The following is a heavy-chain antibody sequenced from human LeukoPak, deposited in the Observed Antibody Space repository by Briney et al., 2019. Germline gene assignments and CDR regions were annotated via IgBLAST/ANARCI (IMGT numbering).Heavy chain of an antibody. J-gene: IGHJ4*02. CDR2: FNPSGGST. CDR1: GYTFTSYY. D-gene: IGHD6-19*01. V-gene: IGHV1-46*01. Sequence: ASVKVSCKASGYTFTSYYMHWVRQAPGQGLEWMGIFNPSGGSTNYAQRFQGRVTMTRDTSTSTVYMELSSLRSEDTAVYYCAREPHSSGLFDYWGQGTLVTVSS. CDR3: AREPHSSGLFDY.